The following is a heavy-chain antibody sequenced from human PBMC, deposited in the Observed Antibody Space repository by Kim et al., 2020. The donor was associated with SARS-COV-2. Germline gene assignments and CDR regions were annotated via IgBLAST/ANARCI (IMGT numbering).Heavy chain of an antibody. V-gene: IGHV4-34*01. J-gene: IGHJ4*02. CDR3: ARGLEYSSLVFDY. Sequence: YNPSLKSRVTISVDTSKNQFSLKLSSVTAADTAVYYCARGLEYSSLVFDYWGQGTLVTVSS. D-gene: IGHD6-6*01.